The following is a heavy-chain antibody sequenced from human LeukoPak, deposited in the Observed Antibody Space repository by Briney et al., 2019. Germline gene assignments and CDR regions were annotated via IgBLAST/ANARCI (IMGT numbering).Heavy chain of an antibody. D-gene: IGHD3-16*02. Sequence: PGRSLRLSCAASGFTVISNYMSWVRQAPGKGLEWVSVIYSGGRTYYADSVKGRFTISRDNSKNTLYLQMNSLRAEDTAVYYCARALSDYVWGSYQFDYWGQGTLVTVSS. CDR2: IYSGGRT. CDR1: GFTVISNY. V-gene: IGHV3-53*01. J-gene: IGHJ4*02. CDR3: ARALSDYVWGSYQFDY.